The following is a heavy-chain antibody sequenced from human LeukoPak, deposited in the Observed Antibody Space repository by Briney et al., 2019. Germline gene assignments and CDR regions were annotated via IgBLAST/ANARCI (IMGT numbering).Heavy chain of an antibody. Sequence: ASVKVSCKASGYTFTSYDINWVRQAAGQGLEWMGWMNPNSGNTGYAQKFQGRVIITRNTSISTAYMELSSLRSEDTAVYYCARYCSSTSCYMGDDAFDIWGQGTMVTVSS. J-gene: IGHJ3*02. D-gene: IGHD2-2*02. CDR2: MNPNSGNT. CDR3: ARYCSSTSCYMGDDAFDI. V-gene: IGHV1-8*03. CDR1: GYTFTSYD.